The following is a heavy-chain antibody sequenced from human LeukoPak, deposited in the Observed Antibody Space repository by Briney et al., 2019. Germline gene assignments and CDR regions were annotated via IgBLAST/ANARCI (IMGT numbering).Heavy chain of an antibody. CDR3: ATPFGDSPGYGMDV. Sequence: PGGSLRLSCAASGFTFSSYAMSWVRQAPGKGLEWGAVIWYDGSNKYYADSVKGRFTISRDNSKNTLYLQMNSLRAEDTAVYYCATPFGDSPGYGMDVWGKGTTVTVSS. CDR1: GFTFSSYA. V-gene: IGHV3-33*08. D-gene: IGHD2-21*02. J-gene: IGHJ6*04. CDR2: IWYDGSNK.